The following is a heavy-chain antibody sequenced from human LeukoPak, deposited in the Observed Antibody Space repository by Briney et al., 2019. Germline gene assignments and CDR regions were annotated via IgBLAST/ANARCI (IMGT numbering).Heavy chain of an antibody. V-gene: IGHV1-24*01. J-gene: IGHJ5*02. CDR3: ATTGYCSSTSCSNWFDP. CDR2: FDPEDGET. D-gene: IGHD2-2*01. CDR1: GYTLTGLS. Sequence: ASVKVSCKVSGYTLTGLSMHWVRQAPGKGLEWKGGFDPEDGETIYAQKFQGSVTMTEDTSTDTAYMELSSLRSEDTAVYYCATTGYCSSTSCSNWFDPWGQGTLVTVSS.